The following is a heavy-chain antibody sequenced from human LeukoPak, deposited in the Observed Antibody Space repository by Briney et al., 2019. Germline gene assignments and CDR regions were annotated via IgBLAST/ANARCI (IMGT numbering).Heavy chain of an antibody. CDR1: GFTFGDYA. D-gene: IGHD3-3*01. J-gene: IGHJ4*02. V-gene: IGHV3-49*04. CDR3: TRGSHDFWERRPYYFDY. CDR2: IRSKAYGGTT. Sequence: GGSLRLSCTASGFTFGDYAMSWVRQAPGKGLEWVGFIRSKAYGGTTEYAASVKGRFTISRDDSKSIAYLQMNSLKTEDTAVYYCTRGSHDFWERRPYYFDYWGQGTLVTVSS.